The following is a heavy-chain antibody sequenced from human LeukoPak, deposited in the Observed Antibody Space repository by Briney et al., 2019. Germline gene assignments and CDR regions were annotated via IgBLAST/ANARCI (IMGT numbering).Heavy chain of an antibody. Sequence: PSETLSLTCGVYGGSFSGYYWSWIRQPPGKGLEWIGEINHSGSTNYNPSLKSRVTISIDTSKNQFSLKLSSVTAADTAVYFCAISSGNYYLDYFDYWGQGTLVTVSS. CDR2: INHSGST. CDR3: AISSGNYYLDYFDY. J-gene: IGHJ4*02. D-gene: IGHD1-26*01. V-gene: IGHV4-34*01. CDR1: GGSFSGYY.